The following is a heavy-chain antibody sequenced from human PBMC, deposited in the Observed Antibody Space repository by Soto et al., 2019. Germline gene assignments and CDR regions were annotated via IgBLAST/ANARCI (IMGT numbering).Heavy chain of an antibody. J-gene: IGHJ4*02. CDR3: ARESEDLTSSFDY. Sequence: GGSLRLSCAASGFTFTRYSMNWVRQAPGKGLEWVSSISSTTNYIYYGDSMKGRFTISRDNAKNSLYLEMNSLRAEDTSVYYCARESEDLTSSFDYWGQGTLVTVSS. V-gene: IGHV3-21*06. CDR1: GFTFTRYS. CDR2: ISSTTNYI.